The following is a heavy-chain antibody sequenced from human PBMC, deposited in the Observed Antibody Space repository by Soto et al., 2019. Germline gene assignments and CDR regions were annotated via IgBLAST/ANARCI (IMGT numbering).Heavy chain of an antibody. CDR3: AKDGPGAWQLYGMDV. V-gene: IGHV3-30*18. D-gene: IGHD1-1*01. CDR2: ISYDGSNK. J-gene: IGHJ6*02. Sequence: GFTVGKDWRHWGRQAQEKWLEWVAVISYDGSNKFHADSVRGRFTVSRDNSKSTLFLQMNSLRTEDTAVYYCAKDGPGAWQLYGMDVWVQGTTVTVSS. CDR1: GFTVGKDW.